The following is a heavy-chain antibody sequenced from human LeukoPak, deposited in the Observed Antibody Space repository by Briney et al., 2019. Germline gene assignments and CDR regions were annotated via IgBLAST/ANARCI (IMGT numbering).Heavy chain of an antibody. CDR2: IYSGGNT. J-gene: IGHJ4*02. CDR3: VRGTSHWIGVDY. V-gene: IGHV3-53*01. CDR1: GLNVKNNY. D-gene: IGHD1-1*01. Sequence: GGSLRLSCVTSGLNVKNNYMFWVRQSPVKGLEWVSIIYSGGNTFYAGSVKGRFTISRDNAKNTLYLQLNSLRAEDTAVFHCVRGTSHWIGVDYWGQGTLVTVSS.